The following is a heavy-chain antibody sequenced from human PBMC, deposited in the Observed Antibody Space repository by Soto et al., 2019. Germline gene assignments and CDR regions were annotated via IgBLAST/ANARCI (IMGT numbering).Heavy chain of an antibody. V-gene: IGHV4-30-4*01. CDR2: IYYSGST. CDR3: AREVGGSGTIGY. J-gene: IGHJ4*02. Sequence: QVQLQESGPGLVKPSETLSLTCTVTGGSISSGDYYWSWIRQPPGKGLEWIGYIYYSGSTYYNPSLKSRVTISVDTSKNQFSLKLSSVTAADTAVYNCAREVGGSGTIGYWGQGTLVTVSS. CDR1: GGSISSGDYY. D-gene: IGHD3-10*01.